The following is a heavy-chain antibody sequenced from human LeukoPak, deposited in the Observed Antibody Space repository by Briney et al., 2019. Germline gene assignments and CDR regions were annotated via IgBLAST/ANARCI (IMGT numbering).Heavy chain of an antibody. CDR3: ARSVGGYVVVVPAAPGHWFDP. CDR2: IYYSGST. V-gene: IGHV4-31*03. D-gene: IGHD2-2*01. J-gene: IGHJ5*02. CDR1: GGSISSGGYY. Sequence: PSQTLSLTCTVSGGSISSGGYYWRWIRQHPGKGLEWIGYIYYSGSTYYNPSLKSRVTISVDTSKNQFSLKLSSVTAADTAVYYCARSVGGYVVVVPAAPGHWFDPWGQGTLVTVSS.